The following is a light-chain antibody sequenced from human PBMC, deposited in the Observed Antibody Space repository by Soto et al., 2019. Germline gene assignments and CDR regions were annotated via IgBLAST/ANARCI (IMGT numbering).Light chain of an antibody. CDR1: QSVVTN. CDR3: QQYYNWRHHT. Sequence: EIVMTQSPATLSVSLGESATLSWRASQSVVTNLAWYQQTPGQAPRLLIYAASTRATGIPARFSGSGSGTEFILTISSLQSEDFAVYYCQQYYNWRHHTFGQGTKLEIK. V-gene: IGKV3-15*01. J-gene: IGKJ2*01. CDR2: AAS.